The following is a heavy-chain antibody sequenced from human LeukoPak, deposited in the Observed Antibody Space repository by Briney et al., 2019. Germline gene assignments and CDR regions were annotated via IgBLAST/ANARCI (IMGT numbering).Heavy chain of an antibody. Sequence: SETLSLTCTVSGGSISSSSYYRGWIRQPPGKGLEWLGNFYYTGSAYYNPSLKSRVTISGDTAKNQFSLKLSSVTAADTAVYYCAADRTGLAFDIWGQGTMVTVSS. D-gene: IGHD3-22*01. CDR2: FYYTGSA. CDR1: GGSISSSSYY. V-gene: IGHV4-39*01. CDR3: AADRTGLAFDI. J-gene: IGHJ3*02.